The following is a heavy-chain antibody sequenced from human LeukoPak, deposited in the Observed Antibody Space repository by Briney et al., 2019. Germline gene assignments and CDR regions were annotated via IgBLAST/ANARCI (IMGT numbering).Heavy chain of an antibody. CDR2: VNSNSGGT. Sequence: ASVKVSCKTSGCRFSDYYMHWVRQAPGQGLEWMGWVNSNSGGTHYAQKFEGRVTMTRDTSISTAYMELGRLKPDDTAVYYCARGYCSGGSCYHFESWGQGTLVTVSS. J-gene: IGHJ4*02. CDR1: GCRFSDYY. CDR3: ARGYCSGGSCYHFES. V-gene: IGHV1-2*02. D-gene: IGHD2-15*01.